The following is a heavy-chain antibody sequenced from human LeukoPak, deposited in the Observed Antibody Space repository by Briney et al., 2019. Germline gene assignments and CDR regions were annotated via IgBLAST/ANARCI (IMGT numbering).Heavy chain of an antibody. CDR3: AKQGPGYCSSTSCYGVDY. Sequence: ASVKVSCKASGYTFTSYAMNWVRQAPGQGREWMGWINTNTGNPTYAQGFTGRFVFSLDTSVSTAYLQISSLKAEDSAVYYCAKQGPGYCSSTSCYGVDYWGQGTLVTVSS. D-gene: IGHD2-2*01. CDR1: GYTFTSYA. CDR2: INTNTGNP. V-gene: IGHV7-4-1*02. J-gene: IGHJ4*02.